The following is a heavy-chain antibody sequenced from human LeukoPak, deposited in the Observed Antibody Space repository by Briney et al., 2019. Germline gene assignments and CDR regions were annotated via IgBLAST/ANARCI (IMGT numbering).Heavy chain of an antibody. J-gene: IGHJ4*02. Sequence: GAALLLSFSGTRFTLSSYEMASVRQAQGKVLEGDPYSSSSSSTIYYADAVKGRFTISRDNDKTSLYLQMNSLGAEDTGVYYCARGAIRFLEWLLTPTFDYWGQGTLVTVSS. CDR2: SSSSSSTI. CDR3: ARGAIRFLEWLLTPTFDY. CDR1: RFTLSSYE. D-gene: IGHD3-3*01. V-gene: IGHV3-48*03.